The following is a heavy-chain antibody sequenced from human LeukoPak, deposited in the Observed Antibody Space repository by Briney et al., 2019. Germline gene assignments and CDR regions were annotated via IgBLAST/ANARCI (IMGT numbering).Heavy chain of an antibody. CDR2: ISDGGSA. V-gene: IGHV4-38-2*01. CDR3: ARTNDYSNYDFDY. D-gene: IGHD4-11*01. J-gene: IGHJ4*02. CDR1: GYSISSGNY. Sequence: PSETLSLTCAVSGYSISSGNYWGWIRQPPGKGLEWIGSISDGGSADYNPSLRSRVTISVDTSKNQLSLKLTSVTAADTAVYYCARTNDYSNYDFDYWGQGTLVTVSS.